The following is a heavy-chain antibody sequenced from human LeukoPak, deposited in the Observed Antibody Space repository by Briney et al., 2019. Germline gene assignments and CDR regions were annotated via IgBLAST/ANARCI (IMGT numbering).Heavy chain of an antibody. CDR1: GFTFSSYT. Sequence: GGSLRLSCAASGFTFSSYTMNWVRQAPGKGLEWVSLISGSGGSTDYADSVKGRFTISRDSSKNTLYLQMNSLRAEDTAVYYCAKVRIAAAGFDYWGQGTLVTVSS. CDR3: AKVRIAAAGFDY. J-gene: IGHJ4*02. D-gene: IGHD6-13*01. CDR2: ISGSGGST. V-gene: IGHV3-23*01.